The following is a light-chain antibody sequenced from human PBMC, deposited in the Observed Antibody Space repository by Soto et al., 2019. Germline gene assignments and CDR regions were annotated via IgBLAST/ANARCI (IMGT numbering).Light chain of an antibody. V-gene: IGKV3-15*01. Sequence: EIVMTQSPGTLSVSPGERATLSCRASQSVSVNLAWYQQKPGQAPRLLIYGVSTRATGIPARFSGSGSGTDFTLTISSLEPEDFGVYYCQQYYTWPRGTFGQGTKVDIK. J-gene: IGKJ1*01. CDR2: GVS. CDR1: QSVSVN. CDR3: QQYYTWPRGT.